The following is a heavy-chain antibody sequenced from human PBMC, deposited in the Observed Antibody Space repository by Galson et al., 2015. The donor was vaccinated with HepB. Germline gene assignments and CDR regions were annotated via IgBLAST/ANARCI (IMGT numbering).Heavy chain of an antibody. Sequence: SLRLSCAASGLSFSNYWMSWVRQAPGKGLEWVANINQDGSQQYYVDSVKGRVTMTRDTSISTAYMELSRLRSDDTAVYYCAIDPLYGSYFDYWGQGTLVTVSS. CDR1: GLSFSNYW. CDR3: AIDPLYGSYFDY. V-gene: IGHV3-7*03. CDR2: INQDGSQQ. D-gene: IGHD4-17*01. J-gene: IGHJ4*02.